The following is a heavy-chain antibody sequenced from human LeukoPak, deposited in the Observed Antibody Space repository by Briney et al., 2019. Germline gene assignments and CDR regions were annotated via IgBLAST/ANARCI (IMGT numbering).Heavy chain of an antibody. CDR2: IYYSGST. V-gene: IGHV4-38-2*02. J-gene: IGHJ4*02. CDR3: AREAAVAGIR. D-gene: IGHD6-19*01. Sequence: PSETLSLTCTVSGYSISSGYYWGWIRQPPGKGLERIGYIYYSGSTNYNPSLKSRVTISVDKSKNQFSLKLSSVTAADTAVYYCAREAAVAGIRWGQGTLVTVSS. CDR1: GYSISSGYY.